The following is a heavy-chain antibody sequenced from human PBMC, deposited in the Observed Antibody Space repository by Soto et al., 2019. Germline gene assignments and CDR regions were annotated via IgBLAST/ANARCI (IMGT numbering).Heavy chain of an antibody. J-gene: IGHJ5*02. CDR3: ARLSPTMTSAAFAA. Sequence: EVQLLESGGGLVQPGESLRLSCVASGFIFRNYAMAWVRQAPGRRRGWLSTLSGDGFDPYYEDSVKGRFTISIDNSKNTLFLQMTSLRAEDAALYCCARLSPTMTSAAFAAWGQGTLVTASS. CDR1: GFIFRNYA. D-gene: IGHD4-17*01. CDR2: LSGDGFDP. V-gene: IGHV3-23*01.